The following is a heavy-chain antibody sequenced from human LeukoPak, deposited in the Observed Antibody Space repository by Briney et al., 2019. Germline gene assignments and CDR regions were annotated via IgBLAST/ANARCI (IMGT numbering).Heavy chain of an antibody. CDR1: GFTVSSNY. J-gene: IGHJ4*02. V-gene: IGHV3-66*01. CDR3: ARYPLSYGDCPGVYFDY. Sequence: GGSLRLSCAASGFTVSSNYMSWVRQAPGKGLEWVSVIYSGGSTYFADSVKGRFTISRDNSKNTLYLQMNSLRAEDTAVYYCARYPLSYGDCPGVYFDYWGQGTLVTVSS. D-gene: IGHD4-17*01. CDR2: IYSGGST.